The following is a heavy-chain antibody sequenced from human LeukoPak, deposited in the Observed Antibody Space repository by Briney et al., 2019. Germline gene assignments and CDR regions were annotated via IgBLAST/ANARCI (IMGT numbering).Heavy chain of an antibody. Sequence: SETLSLTCTVSGGSISSYYWSWIRQPAGKGLGWIGRIYTSGSTNYNPSLKSRVTMSVDTSKNQFSLKLSSVTAADTAVYYCARDQQYSSSSERNWFDPWGQGTLVTVSS. CDR1: GGSISSYY. J-gene: IGHJ5*02. D-gene: IGHD6-6*01. V-gene: IGHV4-4*07. CDR3: ARDQQYSSSSERNWFDP. CDR2: IYTSGST.